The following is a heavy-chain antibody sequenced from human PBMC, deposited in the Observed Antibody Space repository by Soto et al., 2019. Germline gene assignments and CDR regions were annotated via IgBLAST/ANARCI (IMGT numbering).Heavy chain of an antibody. CDR1: GFTFSSYA. CDR2: ITGRGGGT. J-gene: IGHJ4*02. CDR3: ANTITFAGGKYFAC. D-gene: IGHD3-16*01. Sequence: EVQLLESGGGLVQPGGSLRLSCAASGFTFSSYAMSWVRQAPGKGLEWVSGITGRGGGTYYADSVKGRFTISRDNSKNTLYLQMDSLRAEDTAVYYCANTITFAGGKYFACWGQGTLVTVSS. V-gene: IGHV3-23*01.